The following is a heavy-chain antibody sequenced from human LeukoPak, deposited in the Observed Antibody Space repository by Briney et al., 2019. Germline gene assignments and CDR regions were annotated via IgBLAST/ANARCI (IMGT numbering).Heavy chain of an antibody. Sequence: SETLSLTCTVSGGSISSYYWSLIRQPPGKGLEWIGYIYYMGSTNYNPSLKSRVTISVDTSKNQFSLKLSSVTAADTAVYYCARDRSDSSGYPKRAYYFDYWGQGTLVTVSS. CDR3: ARDRSDSSGYPKRAYYFDY. V-gene: IGHV4-59*01. CDR1: GGSISSYY. D-gene: IGHD3-22*01. J-gene: IGHJ4*02. CDR2: IYYMGST.